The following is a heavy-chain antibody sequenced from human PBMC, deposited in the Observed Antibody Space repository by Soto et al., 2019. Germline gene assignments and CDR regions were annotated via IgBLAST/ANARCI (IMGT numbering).Heavy chain of an antibody. CDR1: GGSISSGGHY. CDR2: IYYSGST. V-gene: IGHV4-31*03. J-gene: IGHJ4*02. Sequence: PSETLSLTCTVSGGSISSGGHYWSWIRQHPGKGLEWIGYIYYSGSTYYNPSLKSRITISVDTSKNQFSLKLSSVTAADTAVYYCATRSNWNYGMVYWGQGTLVTVSS. D-gene: IGHD1-7*01. CDR3: ATRSNWNYGMVY.